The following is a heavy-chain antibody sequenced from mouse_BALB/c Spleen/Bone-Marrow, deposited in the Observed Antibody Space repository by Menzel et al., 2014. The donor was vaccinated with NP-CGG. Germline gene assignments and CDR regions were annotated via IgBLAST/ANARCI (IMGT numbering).Heavy chain of an antibody. V-gene: IGHV5-12*01. J-gene: IGHJ4*01. CDR2: ISNGSGST. Sequence: EVQLQESGGGSVQPGGSLKLSCAASGFTFSDYYMYWVRQTPEKRLEWVAYISNGSGSTYYPDTIKGRFTISRDNAKNTLPLQMSRLKSEDTGVYFCSYMITTPYALDFWGQGTTDTVST. CDR1: GFTFSDYY. D-gene: IGHD2-4*01. CDR3: SYMITTPYALDF.